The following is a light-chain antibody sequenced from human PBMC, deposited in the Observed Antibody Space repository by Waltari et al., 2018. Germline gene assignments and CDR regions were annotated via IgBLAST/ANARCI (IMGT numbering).Light chain of an antibody. CDR3: SSYTNGATWA. V-gene: IGLV2-14*03. J-gene: IGLJ3*02. Sequence: QSALTQPASVSGSPGQSITISCNGSSSDIGGYHYVSWYQQYPGEAPKLLIYDVFKRASGVSGRFSGSKSGNTASLNISGLQAEDEADYFCSSYTNGATWAFGRGTKLTVL. CDR1: SSDIGGYHY. CDR2: DVF.